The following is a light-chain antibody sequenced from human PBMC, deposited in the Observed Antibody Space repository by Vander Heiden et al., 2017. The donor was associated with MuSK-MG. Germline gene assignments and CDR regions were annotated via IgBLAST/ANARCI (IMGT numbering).Light chain of an antibody. V-gene: IGKV4-1*01. CDR3: QQDYSTGLT. Sequence: VLTHSPDSLAVSLGERATINCKSSQSVLYSSNNKNYVAWYQQKPGQPPKLLIYWAYTRESGVPDRFSGSGSGTDFTLTISSLQAEDVAVYYCQQDYSTGLTFGQGTKVESK. J-gene: IGKJ1*01. CDR1: QSVLYSSNNKNY. CDR2: WAY.